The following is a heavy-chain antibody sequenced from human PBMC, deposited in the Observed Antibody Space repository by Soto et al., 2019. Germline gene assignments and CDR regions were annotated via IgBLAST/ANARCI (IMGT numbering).Heavy chain of an antibody. CDR1: GGSISSYY. CDR3: ARVRGSHYYYYGMDV. V-gene: IGHV4-59*01. CDR2: IYYSGST. Sequence: SETLSLTCTVSGGSISSYYWSWIRQPPGKGLEWIGYIYYSGSTNYNPSLKSRVTISVDTSKNQFPLKLSSVTAADTAVYYCARVRGSHYYYYGMDVWGQGTTVTVSS. J-gene: IGHJ6*02. D-gene: IGHD3-10*01.